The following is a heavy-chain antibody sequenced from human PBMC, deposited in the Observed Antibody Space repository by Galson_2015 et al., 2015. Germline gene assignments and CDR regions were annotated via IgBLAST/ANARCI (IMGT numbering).Heavy chain of an antibody. Sequence: SETLSLTCAVSGCSITNGHWWGWVRQSPGKGLEWIGEIERKEGTTYNPSLRGRATISVDTTKNHLSLSLTSVTAADTALYYCARNGDYALDSWGQGTLVTVSS. J-gene: IGHJ4*02. CDR3: ARNGDYALDS. CDR1: GCSITNGHW. CDR2: IERKEGT. V-gene: IGHV4-4*02. D-gene: IGHD4-17*01.